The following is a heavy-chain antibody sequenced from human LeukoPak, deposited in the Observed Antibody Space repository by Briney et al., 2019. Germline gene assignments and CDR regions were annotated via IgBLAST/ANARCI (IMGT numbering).Heavy chain of an antibody. J-gene: IGHJ4*02. V-gene: IGHV3-48*03. CDR1: GFTFSSYE. CDR3: ARKYCSSTSCLFDY. CDR2: ISTSGSPI. D-gene: IGHD2-2*01. Sequence: PGGSLRLSCAASGFTFSSYEMNWVRQAPGKGLEWVSYISTSGSPIYYADSVKGRFTISRDNAKNSLYMQMYSLRAEDTAVYYCARKYCSSTSCLFDYWGQGPLVTVSS.